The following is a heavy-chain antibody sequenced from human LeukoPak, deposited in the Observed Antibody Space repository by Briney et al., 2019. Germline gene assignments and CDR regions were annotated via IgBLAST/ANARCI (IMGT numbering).Heavy chain of an antibody. J-gene: IGHJ4*02. CDR3: TTYRYCSSTSCYLVLDY. CDR2: IRSKAYGGTT. Sequence: PGGSLRLSCTASGFTFGDYAMSWVRQAPGKGLDWVGFIRSKAYGGTTEYAASVKGRFTISRDDSKSIAYLQMNSLKTEDTAVYYCTTYRYCSSTSCYLVLDYWGQGTLVTVSS. CDR1: GFTFGDYA. V-gene: IGHV3-49*04. D-gene: IGHD2-2*01.